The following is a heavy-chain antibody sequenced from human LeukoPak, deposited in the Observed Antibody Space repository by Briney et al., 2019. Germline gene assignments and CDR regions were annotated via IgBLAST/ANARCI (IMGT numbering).Heavy chain of an antibody. CDR3: ARVVTLRRYYYYYYMDV. Sequence: SETLSLTCTVSGGSISSYYWSWIRQPPGKGLEWIGYIYYSGSTNYNPSLKSLVTISVDTSKNQFSLKLSSVTAADTAVYYCARVVTLRRYYYYYYMDVWGKGTTVTVSS. D-gene: IGHD2-21*01. J-gene: IGHJ6*03. CDR2: IYYSGST. V-gene: IGHV4-59*01. CDR1: GGSISSYY.